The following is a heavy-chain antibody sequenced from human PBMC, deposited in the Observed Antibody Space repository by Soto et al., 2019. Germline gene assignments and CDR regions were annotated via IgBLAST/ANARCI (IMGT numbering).Heavy chain of an antibody. Sequence: QVQLVQSGAEVTKPGSSVKVSCKASGGTFSSYAISWVRQAPGQGLEWMGGIIPIFGTANYAQKFQGRVTITADESTSTAYMAPSSLRSADTAAYYCAREQYGWVTACDYWGQGTLVTVSS. CDR3: AREQYGWVTACDY. V-gene: IGHV1-69*01. CDR1: GGTFSSYA. J-gene: IGHJ4*02. CDR2: IIPIFGTA. D-gene: IGHD2-21*02.